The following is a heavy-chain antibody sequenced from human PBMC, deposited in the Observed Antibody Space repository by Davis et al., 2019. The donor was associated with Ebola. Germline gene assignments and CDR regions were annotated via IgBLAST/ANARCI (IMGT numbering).Heavy chain of an antibody. CDR1: GGSIRSGDYY. D-gene: IGHD6-6*01. V-gene: IGHV4-31*03. Sequence: SETLSLTCTVSGGSIRSGDYYWSWVRQHPGKGLEWLGYIYDSGSTYYNPSLKSRVTISVDPFKSQFSLDLTSVTAADTAVYYCSRGRVAARRSNWYFDLWGRGTLVTVSS. CDR2: IYDSGST. J-gene: IGHJ2*01. CDR3: SRGRVAARRSNWYFDL.